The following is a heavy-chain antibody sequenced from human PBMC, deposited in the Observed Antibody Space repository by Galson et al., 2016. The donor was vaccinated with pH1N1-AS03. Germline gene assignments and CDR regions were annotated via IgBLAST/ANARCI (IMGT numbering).Heavy chain of an antibody. V-gene: IGHV2-5*02. CDR2: IFWDGET. CDR3: ARSTHVNEGLDF. Sequence: PALVKPTQTLTLTCTFSGFSLSTGGVHVAWIRQPPGKALEWLALIFWDGETRYRPSLRSRLTITKDNSKNQVVLTMTNMDPVDTATYYCARSTHVNEGLDFWGQGTLVTVSS. D-gene: IGHD2-8*01. J-gene: IGHJ4*02. CDR1: GFSLSTGGVH.